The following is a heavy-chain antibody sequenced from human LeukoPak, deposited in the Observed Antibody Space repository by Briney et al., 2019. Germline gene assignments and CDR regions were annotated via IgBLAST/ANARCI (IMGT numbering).Heavy chain of an antibody. CDR1: GYTFTGYY. Sequence: ASVKVSCKASGYTFTGYYMHWVRQAPGQGLEWMGWINPNSGGTNYAQQFQGRVTMTRDTSISTAYMELSRLRSDDTAVYYCAIVMNNYYDFWSGPSFDIWGQGTMVTVSS. V-gene: IGHV1-2*02. CDR2: INPNSGGT. D-gene: IGHD3-3*01. CDR3: AIVMNNYYDFWSGPSFDI. J-gene: IGHJ3*02.